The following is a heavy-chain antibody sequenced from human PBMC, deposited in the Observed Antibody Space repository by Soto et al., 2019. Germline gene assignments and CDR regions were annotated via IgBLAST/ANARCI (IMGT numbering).Heavy chain of an antibody. V-gene: IGHV3-23*01. J-gene: IGHJ3*01. D-gene: IGHD5-12*01. CDR3: AKGVSSGGHDHDAFDV. CDR2: FSGSVSAT. CDR1: GFTFSNYA. Sequence: LRLSCAASGFTFSNYAMSWVRQAPGKGLEWVSAFSGSVSATYYADSVKGRFTISRDNSKNSLYLQMNSLRAEDTALYYCAKGVSSGGHDHDAFDVSGQGTMVTVSS.